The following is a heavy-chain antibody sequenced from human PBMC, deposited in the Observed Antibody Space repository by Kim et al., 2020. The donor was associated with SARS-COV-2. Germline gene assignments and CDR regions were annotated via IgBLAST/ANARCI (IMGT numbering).Heavy chain of an antibody. CDR2: ISYDGSNK. CDR1: GFTVSSYA. Sequence: GGSLRLSCAASGFTVSSYAMHWVRQAPGKGLEWVAVISYDGSNKYYADSVKGRFTISRDNYKTTLYLQMNILRAEDTAVYYCARVIRDGSGGRCWSEKNGFDIWGQGTMVTVSS. V-gene: IGHV3-30*04. J-gene: IGHJ3*02. CDR3: ARVIRDGSGGRCWSEKNGFDI. D-gene: IGHD2-15*01.